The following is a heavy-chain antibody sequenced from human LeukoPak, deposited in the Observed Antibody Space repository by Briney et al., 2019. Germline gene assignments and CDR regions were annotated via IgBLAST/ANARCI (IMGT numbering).Heavy chain of an antibody. CDR2: ISSSGDTT. D-gene: IGHD6-13*01. Sequence: PGGSLRLSCAASGFTFSSYAMSWVRQAPGKGLEWVSAISSSGDTTYYADSVKGRFTISRDNSKNSLYLQMNSLRAEDTALYYCARSIAAADTGIDYWGQGTLVTVSS. CDR3: ARSIAAADTGIDY. V-gene: IGHV3-23*01. J-gene: IGHJ4*02. CDR1: GFTFSSYA.